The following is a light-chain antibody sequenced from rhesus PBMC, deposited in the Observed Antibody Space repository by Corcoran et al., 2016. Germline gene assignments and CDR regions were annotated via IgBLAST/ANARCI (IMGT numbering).Light chain of an antibody. V-gene: IGLV7-76*01. CDR3: LLYYRSTEQFV. CDR2: NTY. J-gene: IGLJ6*01. CDR1: TGAVTSDHF. Sequence: QAVVIQEPSLTVSPGGTVTLNCGSDTGAVTSDHFPHWFQQKPGQTPTPLIYNTYSKRSWTPARFSGPLAGGKAALTLSGAQPADEADYYCLLYYRSTEQFVFGSGTRLTVL.